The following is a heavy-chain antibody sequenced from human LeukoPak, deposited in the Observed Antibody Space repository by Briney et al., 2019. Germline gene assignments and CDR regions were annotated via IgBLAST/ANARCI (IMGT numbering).Heavy chain of an antibody. CDR1: GGSLSTTSW. V-gene: IGHV4-4*02. CDR2: VCHSGGGNK. CDR3: ARGGTDRITMSP. J-gene: IGHJ5*02. Sequence: PSGTLSLTCAVSGGSLSTTSWWVWLRQPPGKGLEWIGEVCHSGGGNKNYNPSLKSRATISVDTSRNQFSLKLSSVTAADTAVYYCARGGTDRITMSPWGQGTPVTVSS. D-gene: IGHD3-10*02.